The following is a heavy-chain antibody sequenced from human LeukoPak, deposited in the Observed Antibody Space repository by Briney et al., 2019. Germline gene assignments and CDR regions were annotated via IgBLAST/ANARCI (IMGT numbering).Heavy chain of an antibody. V-gene: IGHV3-74*01. Sequence: GASLILSCAASGFSFSSYWMYWVRQPPGKGLVCVSRINNDGSGTTYADSVKGRFTISRDNAKNTLYLQVNSLRDEDTAVYYCARGGSHHAFDIWGQGTVVTVSS. J-gene: IGHJ3*02. CDR2: INNDGSGT. D-gene: IGHD3-16*01. CDR1: GFSFSSYW. CDR3: ARGGSHHAFDI.